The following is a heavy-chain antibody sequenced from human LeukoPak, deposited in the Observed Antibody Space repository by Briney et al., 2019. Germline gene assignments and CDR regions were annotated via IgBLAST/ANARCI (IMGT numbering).Heavy chain of an antibody. CDR1: GGTFSSYA. CDR3: ARGNTMVRGVIIN. J-gene: IGHJ4*02. D-gene: IGHD3-10*01. Sequence: ASVKVSCKASGGTFSSYAISWVRQAPGQGLEWMGEIIPIFGTTKSAQKFQGRVTITADGSTRTAYMELSSLRSEDTAVYYCARGNTMVRGVIINWGQGTLVTVSS. CDR2: IIPIFGTT. V-gene: IGHV1-69*13.